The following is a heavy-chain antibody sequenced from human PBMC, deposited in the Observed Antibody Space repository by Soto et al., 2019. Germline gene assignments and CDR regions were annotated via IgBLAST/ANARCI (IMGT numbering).Heavy chain of an antibody. CDR1: GFTFSSYS. CDR2: ISSSSSTI. J-gene: IGHJ4*02. D-gene: IGHD3-10*01. V-gene: IGHV3-48*02. Sequence: PGGSLRLSCAASGFTFSSYSMNWVRQAPGKGLEWVSYISSSSSTIYYADSVKGRLTISRDNAKNSLYLQMNSLRDEDTAVYYCATRLWFGEPHWGQGTLVTVSS. CDR3: ATRLWFGEPH.